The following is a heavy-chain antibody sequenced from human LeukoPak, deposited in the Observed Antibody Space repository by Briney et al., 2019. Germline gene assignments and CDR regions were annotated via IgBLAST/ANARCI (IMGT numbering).Heavy chain of an antibody. CDR3: ARHRGAVVVTARDPYFDY. D-gene: IGHD2-21*02. Sequence: SETLSLTCTVSAYSISSGYYWGWLRQPPGKGLEWIGSIYHSGSTYYNSSLKSRVTISVDTSKNQFSLKLSSVTAADTAVYYCARHRGAVVVTARDPYFDYWGQGTLVTVSS. CDR1: AYSISSGYY. V-gene: IGHV4-38-2*02. J-gene: IGHJ4*02. CDR2: IYHSGST.